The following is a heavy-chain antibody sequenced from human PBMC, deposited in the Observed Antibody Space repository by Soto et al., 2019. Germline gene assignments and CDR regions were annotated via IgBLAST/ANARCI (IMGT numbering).Heavy chain of an antibody. CDR3: ARGEGDYCSSTSCYPGAGYYYYGMDV. V-gene: IGHV1-69*13. CDR1: GGTFSSYA. J-gene: IGHJ6*02. D-gene: IGHD2-2*01. Sequence: GASVKVSCKASGGTFSSYAISWLRQAPGQGLEWMGGIIPIFGTANYAQKFQGRVTITADESTSTAYMELSSLRPEDTAVYYCARGEGDYCSSTSCYPGAGYYYYGMDVWGQGTTVTVSS. CDR2: IIPIFGTA.